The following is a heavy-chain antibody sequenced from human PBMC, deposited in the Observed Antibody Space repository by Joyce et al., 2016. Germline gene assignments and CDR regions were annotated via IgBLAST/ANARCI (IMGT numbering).Heavy chain of an antibody. D-gene: IGHD4-17*01. CDR1: GGSFSTYS. CDR3: ARRSAVTTKMYFDY. J-gene: IGHJ4*02. CDR2: IIPIFVTA. Sequence: QVQLVQSGAAVKKPGSSVKVSCKASGGSFSTYSINWVRQGPGQGLEWMGGIIPIFVTANYTQTFQGRVTMTADESTSTAYMEVSSLSSDDTAVYYCARRSAVTTKMYFDYWGQGTLVTVSS. V-gene: IGHV1-69*01.